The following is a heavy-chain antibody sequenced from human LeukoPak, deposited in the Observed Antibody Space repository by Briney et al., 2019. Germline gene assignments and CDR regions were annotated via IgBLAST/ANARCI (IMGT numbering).Heavy chain of an antibody. CDR1: GSTFTSYG. Sequence: ASVKVSCKASGSTFTSYGISWVRQAPGQGLEWMGWISAYNGNTNYAQKLQGRVTMTTDTSTSTAYMELRSLRSDDTAVYYCARHPMGIYSVGHYYYMDVWGKGTTVTVSS. J-gene: IGHJ6*03. D-gene: IGHD5-12*01. V-gene: IGHV1-18*01. CDR2: ISAYNGNT. CDR3: ARHPMGIYSVGHYYYMDV.